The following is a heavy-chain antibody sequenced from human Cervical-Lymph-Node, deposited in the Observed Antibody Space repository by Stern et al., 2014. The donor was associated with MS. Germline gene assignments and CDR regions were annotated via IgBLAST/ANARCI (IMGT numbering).Heavy chain of an antibody. D-gene: IGHD6-13*01. CDR1: GFTFSNSY. CDR3: ARERGASSWPDY. J-gene: IGHJ4*02. CDR2: ISPTGDTI. Sequence: VQLVQSGGGLVKPGGSLRLSCAASGFTFSNSYMTWIRQAPGKGLEWISYISPTGDTIYYADSVKGRFTISRDNAQHSLYLQMNSLRAEDTAVYYCARERGASSWPDYWGQGTLVTVSS. V-gene: IGHV3-11*01.